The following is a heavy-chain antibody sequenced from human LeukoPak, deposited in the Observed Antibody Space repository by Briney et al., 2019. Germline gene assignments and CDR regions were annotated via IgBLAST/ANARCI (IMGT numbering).Heavy chain of an antibody. Sequence: GGSLRLSCAASGFTFSSYSMNWVRQAPGKRLEWVSYIISSSSTIYYADSVKGRFTISRDNAKNSLYLQMNSLRAEDTAVYYCARFVLMVYAPVFDYWGQGTLVTVSS. CDR2: IISSSSTI. J-gene: IGHJ4*02. CDR3: ARFVLMVYAPVFDY. CDR1: GFTFSSYS. V-gene: IGHV3-48*01. D-gene: IGHD2-8*01.